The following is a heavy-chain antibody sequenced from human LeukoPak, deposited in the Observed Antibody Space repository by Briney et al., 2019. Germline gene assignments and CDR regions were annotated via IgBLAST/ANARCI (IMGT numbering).Heavy chain of an antibody. CDR2: IDPSDSYT. D-gene: IGHD2-2*01. CDR1: GYSFTSYW. Sequence: GVLRISCKGSGYSFTSYWISWVRKMPGKGLEWMGRIDPSDSYTNYSPSFQGHVTISADKSISTAYLQWSSLKASDTAMYYCARLGYCSSTSCSEVYWGQGTLVTVSS. CDR3: ARLGYCSSTSCSEVY. V-gene: IGHV5-10-1*01. J-gene: IGHJ4*02.